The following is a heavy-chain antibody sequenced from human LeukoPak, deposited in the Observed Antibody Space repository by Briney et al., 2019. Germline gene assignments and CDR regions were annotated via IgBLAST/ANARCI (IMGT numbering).Heavy chain of an antibody. J-gene: IGHJ4*02. CDR1: GFTLNSYA. V-gene: IGHV3-23*01. Sequence: GGSLRLSCAASGFTLNSYAMSWVRQAPGKGLEWVSTIRSSGGSTYYADSVKGRFTISRDNSKNTLYLQMNSLRAEDTAVYYCARLKIDGTHFDYWGQGTLVTVSS. D-gene: IGHD3-9*01. CDR3: ARLKIDGTHFDY. CDR2: IRSSGGST.